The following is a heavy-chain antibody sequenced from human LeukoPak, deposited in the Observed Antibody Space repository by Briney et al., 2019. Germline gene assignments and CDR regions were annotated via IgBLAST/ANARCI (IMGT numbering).Heavy chain of an antibody. Sequence: ASVKVSRKASGYTFTGYYMHWVRQAPGQGLEWMGWINPNSGGTNYAQKFQGRVTMTRDTSISTAYMELSRLRSDDTAVYYCARDRLTRLLFDYWGQGTLVTVSS. CDR2: INPNSGGT. V-gene: IGHV1-2*02. J-gene: IGHJ4*02. CDR1: GYTFTGYY. CDR3: ARDRLTRLLFDY. D-gene: IGHD2-15*01.